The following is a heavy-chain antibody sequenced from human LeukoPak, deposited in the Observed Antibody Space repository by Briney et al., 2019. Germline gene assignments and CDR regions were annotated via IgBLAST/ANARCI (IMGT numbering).Heavy chain of an antibody. V-gene: IGHV1-46*01. CDR2: INPNDGST. J-gene: IGHJ4*02. D-gene: IGHD6-13*01. CDR1: GYTFTNYW. Sequence: VSVKVSCKASGYTFTNYWIQWVRQAPGQGLEWVALINPNDGSTTYAHKFQGRVTMTRDTSTSTVYMDLSSLTSEDTAVYYCARAPRNSSTMLDYWGQGTLVTVSS. CDR3: ARAPRNSSTMLDY.